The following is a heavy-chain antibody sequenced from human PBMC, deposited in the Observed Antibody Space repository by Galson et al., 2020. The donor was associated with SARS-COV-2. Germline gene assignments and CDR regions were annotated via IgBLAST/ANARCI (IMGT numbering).Heavy chain of an antibody. V-gene: IGHV1-3*01. CDR2: INAGNGNT. D-gene: IGHD3-3*01. Sequence: ASVKVSCKASGYTFTSYAMHWVRQAPGQRLEWMGWINAGNGNTKYSQKFQGRVTITRDTSASTAYMELSSLRSEDTAVYYCAREGGRYDFWSGYLDQYNWFDPWGQGTLVTVSS. CDR3: AREGGRYDFWSGYLDQYNWFDP. J-gene: IGHJ5*02. CDR1: GYTFTSYA.